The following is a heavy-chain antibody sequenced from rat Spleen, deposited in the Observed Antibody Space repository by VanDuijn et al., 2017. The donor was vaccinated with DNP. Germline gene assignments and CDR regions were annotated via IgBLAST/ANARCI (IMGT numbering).Heavy chain of an antibody. D-gene: IGHD1-2*01. Sequence: EVQLVESGGGLVQPGRSLKLSCVASGFTFNNYWMNWIRQAPGKGLAWVASVTNTGGSVYYPGSVKGRFTISRDNAQNTLYLQMNSLRSEDTATYYCTRGPIYYSSSYIPDYWGQGVMVTVSS. CDR1: GFTFNNYW. CDR3: TRGPIYYSSSYIPDY. CDR2: VTNTGGSV. J-gene: IGHJ2*01. V-gene: IGHV5-31*01.